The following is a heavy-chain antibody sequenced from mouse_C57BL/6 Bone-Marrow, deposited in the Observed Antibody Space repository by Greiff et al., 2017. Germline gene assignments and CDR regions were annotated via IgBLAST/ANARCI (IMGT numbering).Heavy chain of an antibody. J-gene: IGHJ4*01. V-gene: IGHV14-4*01. CDR2: IDPEDGDT. Sequence: VQLQQSGAELVRPGASVKMSCTASGSDIKDDYMHWVKQRPEQGLEWIGWIDPEDGDTEYASKFQGKATLTADTSSNTAYLQLSSLTSEDTAVYYCTACCVDMDYWGQGTSVTVSS. CDR1: GSDIKDDY. CDR3: TACCVDMDY.